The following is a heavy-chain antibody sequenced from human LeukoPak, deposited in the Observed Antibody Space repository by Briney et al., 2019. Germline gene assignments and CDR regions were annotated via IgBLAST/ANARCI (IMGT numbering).Heavy chain of an antibody. CDR3: ARDGDMSDAFDI. J-gene: IGHJ3*02. CDR1: GFTFSSYA. V-gene: IGHV3-30-3*01. Sequence: GRSLRLSCAASGFTFSSYAMHWVRQAPGKELEWVAVISYDGSNKYYADSVKGRFTISRDNSKNTLYLQMNSLRAEDTAVYYCARDGDMSDAFDIWGQGTMVTVSS. CDR2: ISYDGSNK.